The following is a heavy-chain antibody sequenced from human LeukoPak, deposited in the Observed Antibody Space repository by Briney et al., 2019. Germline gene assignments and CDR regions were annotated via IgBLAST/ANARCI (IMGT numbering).Heavy chain of an antibody. CDR3: AKRETYYYDSSGYWLDY. J-gene: IGHJ4*02. CDR2: ISGSGGST. V-gene: IGHV3-23*01. Sequence: PGGSLRLSCAASGFTFSSYAMSWVRQAPGKGLEWVSAISGSGGSTYYAGSVKGRFTISRGNSKNTLYLQMNSLRAEDTAVYYCAKRETYYYDSSGYWLDYWGQGTLVTVSS. D-gene: IGHD3-22*01. CDR1: GFTFSSYA.